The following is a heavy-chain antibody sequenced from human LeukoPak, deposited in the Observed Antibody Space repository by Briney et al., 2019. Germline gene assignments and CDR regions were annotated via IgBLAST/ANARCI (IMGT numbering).Heavy chain of an antibody. V-gene: IGHV1-18*01. Sequence: ASVKVSCKASGYTFTCYGISWVRQAPGQGLEWMGWISAYNGNTNYAQKLQGRVTMTTDTSTSTAYMELRSLRSDDTAVYYCARVDIVVVPAAPDYWGQGTLVTVSS. CDR2: ISAYNGNT. D-gene: IGHD2-2*01. J-gene: IGHJ4*02. CDR3: ARVDIVVVPAAPDY. CDR1: GYTFTCYG.